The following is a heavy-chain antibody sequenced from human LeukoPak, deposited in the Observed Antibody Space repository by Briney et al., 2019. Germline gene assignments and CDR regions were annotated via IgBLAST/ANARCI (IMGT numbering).Heavy chain of an antibody. Sequence: ASVKVSCKASGYTFTCYYMHWVRQAPGQGLEWMGWINPNSGGTNYAQKFQGRVTMTRDTSISTAHMELSRLRSDDTAVYYCARDIVNHYYYYMDVWGKGTTVTVSS. D-gene: IGHD1-26*01. J-gene: IGHJ6*03. V-gene: IGHV1-2*02. CDR3: ARDIVNHYYYYMDV. CDR1: GYTFTCYY. CDR2: INPNSGGT.